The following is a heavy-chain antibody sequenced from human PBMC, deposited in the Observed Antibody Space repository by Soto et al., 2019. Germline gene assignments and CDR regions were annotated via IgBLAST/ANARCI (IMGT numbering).Heavy chain of an antibody. V-gene: IGHV4-31*03. CDR3: ARDNLKYGMDV. CDR1: GGSISSGGYY. CDR2: IYYSGST. Sequence: TLSLTCTVSGGSISSGGYYWSWIRQHPGKGLEWIGYIYYSGSTYYNPSLKSRVTISVDTSKNQFSLKLSSVTAADTAVYYCARDNLKYGMDVWGQGTTVTVSS. J-gene: IGHJ6*02.